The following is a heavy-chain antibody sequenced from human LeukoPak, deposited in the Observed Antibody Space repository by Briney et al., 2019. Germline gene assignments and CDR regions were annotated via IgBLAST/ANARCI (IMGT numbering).Heavy chain of an antibody. D-gene: IGHD5-12*01. CDR3: AREMGYSGYDTYYFDY. CDR1: GYTFTGYY. J-gene: IGHJ4*02. CDR2: INPSGGST. Sequence: ASVKVSCKASGYTFTGYYMHWVRQAPGQGLEWMGIINPSGGSTSYAQKFQGRVTMTRDTSTSTVYMELSSLRSEDTAVYYCAREMGYSGYDTYYFDYWGQGTLVTVSS. V-gene: IGHV1-46*01.